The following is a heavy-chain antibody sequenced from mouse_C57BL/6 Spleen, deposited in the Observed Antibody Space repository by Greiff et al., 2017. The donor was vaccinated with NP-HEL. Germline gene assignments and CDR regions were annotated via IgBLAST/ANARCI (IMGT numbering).Heavy chain of an antibody. D-gene: IGHD1-1*01. CDR1: GYSITSGYY. CDR3: ARADGYYYRDYYAMDY. Sequence: EVKLVESGPGLVKPSQSLSLTCSVTGYSITSGYYWNWIRQFPGNKLEWMGYISYDGSNNYNPSLKNRISITRDTSKNQFFLKLNSVTTEDTATYYCARADGYYYRDYYAMDYWGQGTSVTVSS. J-gene: IGHJ4*01. V-gene: IGHV3-6*01. CDR2: ISYDGSN.